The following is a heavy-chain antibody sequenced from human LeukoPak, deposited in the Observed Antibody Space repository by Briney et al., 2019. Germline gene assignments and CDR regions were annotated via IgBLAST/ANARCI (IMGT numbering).Heavy chain of an antibody. J-gene: IGHJ4*02. CDR1: GFTFGDYA. V-gene: IGHV3-49*03. CDR3: TRSIDTAMVTGVFSGYFDY. D-gene: IGHD5-18*01. Sequence: PGRSLRLSCTASGFTFGDYAMSWFRQAPGKGLEWVGFIRSKAYGGTTEYAASVKGRFTISRDDSKSIAYLRMNSLKTEDTAVYYCTRSIDTAMVTGVFSGYFDYWGQGTLVTVSS. CDR2: IRSKAYGGTT.